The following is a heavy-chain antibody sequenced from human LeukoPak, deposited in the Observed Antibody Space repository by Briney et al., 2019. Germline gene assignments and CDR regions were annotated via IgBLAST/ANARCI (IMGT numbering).Heavy chain of an antibody. D-gene: IGHD1-26*01. CDR3: ARGFNGGSYYY. CDR1: GGSFSGYY. J-gene: IGHJ4*02. CDR2: INHSGST. Sequence: SETLSLTCAVYGGSFSGYYWSWIRQPPGKGLEWIGEINHSGSTNYNPSLKSRVTISVDTSKNQFSLKLSSVTAADAAVYYCARGFNGGSYYYWGQGTLVTVSS. V-gene: IGHV4-34*01.